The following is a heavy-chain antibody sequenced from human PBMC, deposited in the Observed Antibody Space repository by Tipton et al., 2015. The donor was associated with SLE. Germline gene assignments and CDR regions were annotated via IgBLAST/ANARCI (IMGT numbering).Heavy chain of an antibody. Sequence: QLVQSGAEVKKPGAAVKVSCKASGYTFTSYDINWVRQATGQGLEWMGWMNPNSGNTGYAQKFQGRVTITRNTSISTAYMELSSLIAEDTAVYYWARGPSWSGYYYYFDYWGQGTLVTVSS. CDR3: ARGPSWSGYYYYFDY. D-gene: IGHD3-3*01. J-gene: IGHJ4*02. CDR2: MNPNSGNT. CDR1: GYTFTSYD. V-gene: IGHV1-8*01.